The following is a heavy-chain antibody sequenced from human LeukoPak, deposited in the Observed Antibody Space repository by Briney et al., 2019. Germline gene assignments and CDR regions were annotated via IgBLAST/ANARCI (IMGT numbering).Heavy chain of an antibody. CDR1: GYTLTELS. Sequence: GASVKVSCKVSGYTLTELSMHWVRQAPGKGLEWMGGFDPEDGETIYAQKFQGRVTMTEDTSTDTAYMELSSLRSEDTAVYYCATDLGVYYDSSGLNNYWGQGTLVTVSS. CDR2: FDPEDGET. J-gene: IGHJ4*02. CDR3: ATDLGVYYDSSGLNNY. D-gene: IGHD3-22*01. V-gene: IGHV1-24*01.